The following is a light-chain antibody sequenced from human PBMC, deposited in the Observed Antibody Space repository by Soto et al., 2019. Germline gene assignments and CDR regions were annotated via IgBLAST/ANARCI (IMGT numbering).Light chain of an antibody. CDR1: QSVSNNY. Sequence: EIVLTHSPGTLSLSPCERATLSCSASQSVSNNYLAWYQQKPGQAPRLLIYGASNRATGIPDRFSGSGSGTDFTLTISRLEPEDFAVYYCQQYGSSRRTFGQGTKVDIK. CDR3: QQYGSSRRT. J-gene: IGKJ1*01. V-gene: IGKV3-20*01. CDR2: GAS.